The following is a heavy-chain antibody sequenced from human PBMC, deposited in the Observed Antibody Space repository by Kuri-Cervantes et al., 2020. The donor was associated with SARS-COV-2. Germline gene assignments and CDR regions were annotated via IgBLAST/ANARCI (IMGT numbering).Heavy chain of an antibody. CDR1: GFTFGLYT. J-gene: IGHJ3*02. Sequence: GSLRLSCVASGFTFGLYTMNWVRQAPGKGLEWIGEINHRGSADYNPSLKSRVTISVDTSKSQFSLKLSSVTAADTAVYYCARSSGWAAAFDIWGQGTMVTVSS. CDR3: ARSSGWAAAFDI. D-gene: IGHD6-19*01. V-gene: IGHV4-34*01. CDR2: INHRGSA.